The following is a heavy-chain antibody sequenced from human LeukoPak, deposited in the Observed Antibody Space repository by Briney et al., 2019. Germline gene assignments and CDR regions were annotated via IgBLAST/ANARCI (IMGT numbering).Heavy chain of an antibody. CDR1: GFTFSSYG. CDR2: ISGSGGST. Sequence: GGSLRLSCAASGFTFSSYGMSWVRQAPGKGLEWVSAISGSGGSTYYADSVKGRFTISRDNSKNTLYLQMNSLRAEDTAVYYCARGTASWGDILTGFHYYYYMDVWGKGTTVTISS. V-gene: IGHV3-23*01. D-gene: IGHD3-9*01. CDR3: ARGTASWGDILTGFHYYYYMDV. J-gene: IGHJ6*03.